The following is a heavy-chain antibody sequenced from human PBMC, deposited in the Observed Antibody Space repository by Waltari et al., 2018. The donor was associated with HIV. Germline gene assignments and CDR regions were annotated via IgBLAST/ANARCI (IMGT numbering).Heavy chain of an antibody. Sequence: HLQLQRSGPGLVKPSETLSVTSTASGGSISRRTYYWGWIRQPPGKGLEWLGGIYYSGSTYYNPSLKSRVTISVDTSKNQFSLSLTSVTAADTALYYCTRLGSLRSGPSFWGQGTLVTVSS. J-gene: IGHJ4*02. CDR3: TRLGSLRSGPSF. CDR1: GGSISRRTYY. D-gene: IGHD6-19*01. CDR2: IYYSGST. V-gene: IGHV4-39*01.